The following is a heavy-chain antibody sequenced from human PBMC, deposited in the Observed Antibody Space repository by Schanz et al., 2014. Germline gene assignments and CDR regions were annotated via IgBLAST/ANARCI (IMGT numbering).Heavy chain of an antibody. CDR3: ARAARRTRVVPLYFDY. CDR2: INHGGST. V-gene: IGHV4-34*01. D-gene: IGHD2-2*01. Sequence: VQLLDSGGGLVQPGGSLRLSCAASGFTFSTYAMSWVRQAPGKGLEWIAEINHGGSTNYNPSLKSRVTISVDTSKNQFSLKLRSVTAADTAVYYCARAARRTRVVPLYFDYWGQGTLVTVSS. J-gene: IGHJ4*02. CDR1: GFTFSTYA.